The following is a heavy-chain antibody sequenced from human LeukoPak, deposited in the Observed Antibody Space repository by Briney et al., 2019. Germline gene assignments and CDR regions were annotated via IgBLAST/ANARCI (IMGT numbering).Heavy chain of an antibody. V-gene: IGHV3-21*01. CDR1: GFSFSSYS. CDR2: ISSGSKYI. D-gene: IGHD5-18*01. Sequence: GGSLTLSCAASGFSFSSYSMNWIRQAPGKGLEWVSSISSGSKYIYNADSLKGRFTISRDNAKNSLYLQMNSLRAEDTAVYYCARALSYSYGSMDFWGQGPLVSVSS. CDR3: ARALSYSYGSMDF. J-gene: IGHJ4*02.